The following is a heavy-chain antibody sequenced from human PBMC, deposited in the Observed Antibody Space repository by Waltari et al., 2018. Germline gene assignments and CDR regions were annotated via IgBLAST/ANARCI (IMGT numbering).Heavy chain of an antibody. J-gene: IGHJ4*02. D-gene: IGHD3-22*01. Sequence: EVQLLESGGGLVQPGGSLRLSCAASGFTFSSYAMSWVRQAPGKGLEWVSVIYSGGSTYYADSVKGRFTISRDNSKNTLYLQMNSLRAEDTAVYYCAKTSFYDSSGYYPGAFDYWGQGTLVTVSS. CDR1: GFTFSSYA. V-gene: IGHV3-23*03. CDR3: AKTSFYDSSGYYPGAFDY. CDR2: IYSGGST.